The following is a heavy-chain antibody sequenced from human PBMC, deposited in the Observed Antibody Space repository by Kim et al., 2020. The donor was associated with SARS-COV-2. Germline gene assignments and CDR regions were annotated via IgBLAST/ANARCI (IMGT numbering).Heavy chain of an antibody. Sequence: SVKDRFTNSRDNSKNTLYLQMNSRRAEDTAVYYCASRPVGATKSEPSFDYWGQGTLVTVSS. D-gene: IGHD1-26*01. CDR3: ASRPVGATKSEPSFDY. J-gene: IGHJ4*02. V-gene: IGHV3-30*01.